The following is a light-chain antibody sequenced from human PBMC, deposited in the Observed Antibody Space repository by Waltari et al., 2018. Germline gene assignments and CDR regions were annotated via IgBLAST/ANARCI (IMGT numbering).Light chain of an antibody. Sequence: EIVLTQSPATLSLSPGERATLSCRASQSVSSYLAWYQQKPGQAPRLLIYDAPNRATGIPARFSGSGSGTDFTLTISSLEPEDFAVYYCQQRSNWLGTFGGGTKVEIK. CDR3: QQRSNWLGT. CDR1: QSVSSY. CDR2: DAP. V-gene: IGKV3-11*01. J-gene: IGKJ4*01.